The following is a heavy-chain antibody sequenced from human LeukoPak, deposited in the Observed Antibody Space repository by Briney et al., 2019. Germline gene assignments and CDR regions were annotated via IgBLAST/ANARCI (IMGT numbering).Heavy chain of an antibody. J-gene: IGHJ4*02. Sequence: GGSLRLSCAVSGFPFSFYEMNWVRQAPGKGLEWVSNIGSSGTTIYYADSVKGRFSISRDNAKSSLYLQMNSLRVEDTAVYYCALLAVASDFDYWGQGALVTVSS. CDR2: IGSSGTTI. CDR1: GFPFSFYE. V-gene: IGHV3-48*03. CDR3: ALLAVASDFDY. D-gene: IGHD6-19*01.